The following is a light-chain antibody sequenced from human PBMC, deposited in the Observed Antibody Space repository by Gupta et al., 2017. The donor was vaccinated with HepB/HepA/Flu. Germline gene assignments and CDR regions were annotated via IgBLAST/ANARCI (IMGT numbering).Light chain of an antibody. J-gene: IGKJ4*01. CDR2: GAS. CDR1: QSVGSSY. Sequence: IVLTQSPGSLSLSPAERATLSCRASQSVGSSYLAWYQQKPGQAPRLLIYGASSRATGIPDRCSGSGSGTDFTLTIGRLEPEDFAVYYCQQYGSSGPLTFGGGTKVEIK. CDR3: QQYGSSGPLT. V-gene: IGKV3-20*01.